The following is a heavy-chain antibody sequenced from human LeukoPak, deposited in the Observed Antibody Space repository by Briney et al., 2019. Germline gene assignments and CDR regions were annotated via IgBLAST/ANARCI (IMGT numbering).Heavy chain of an antibody. CDR2: IYHSGST. D-gene: IGHD1-14*01. Sequence: SETLSLTCTVSGGSISSGTYYWAWIRQPPGRGLEWIGTIYHSGSTYYNPSLKSRVSMSVDTSKNQFSLNLTSLTAADTAVYYCARDRKYYYHMDVWGKGTTVTVSS. J-gene: IGHJ6*03. CDR1: GGSISSGTYY. V-gene: IGHV4-39*07. CDR3: ARDRKYYYHMDV.